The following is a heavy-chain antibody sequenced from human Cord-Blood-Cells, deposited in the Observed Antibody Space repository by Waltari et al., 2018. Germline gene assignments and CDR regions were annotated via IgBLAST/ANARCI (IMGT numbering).Heavy chain of an antibody. V-gene: IGHV3-23*01. Sequence: EVQLLESGGGLVQPGGSLRLSCAASGFTFSSYDMSWVRQAPGKGLGWVSAYCGSGGSTYYADSVKGRFTISRDNSKNTLYLQMNSLRAEDTAAYYCARVGATWYFDYWGQGTLVTVSS. J-gene: IGHJ4*02. D-gene: IGHD1-26*01. CDR3: ARVGATWYFDY. CDR1: GFTFSSYD. CDR2: YCGSGGST.